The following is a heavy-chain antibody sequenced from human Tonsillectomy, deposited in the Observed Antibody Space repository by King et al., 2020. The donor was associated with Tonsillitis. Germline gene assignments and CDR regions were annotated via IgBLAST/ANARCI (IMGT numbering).Heavy chain of an antibody. V-gene: IGHV4-59*01. CDR2: VYDSGST. D-gene: IGHD3-10*01. J-gene: IGHJ4*02. CDR1: GGSISSNY. CDR3: ATAPYNPPFDS. Sequence: VQLQESGPGLVKPSETLSLTCTVSGGSISSNYWNWIRQPPGKGLEWIGYVYDSGSTNYNPSLKSRVTISMDTSKNQFSLKLTSVTAAEPAVYYCATAPYNPPFDSWGQGTLVTVSS.